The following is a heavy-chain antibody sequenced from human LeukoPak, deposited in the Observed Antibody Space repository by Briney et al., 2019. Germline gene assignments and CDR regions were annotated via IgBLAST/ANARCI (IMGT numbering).Heavy chain of an antibody. CDR2: IYHSGST. Sequence: PSETLSLTCTVSGYSISSGYYWGWIRQPPGMGLEWIGSIYHSGSTYYNPSLKSRVTISVDTSKNLFSLSLTSMTAADTAIYYCAKDAVSPGEDYFDPWARECWSPSPQ. CDR1: GYSISSGYY. V-gene: IGHV4-38-2*02. J-gene: IGHJ5*02. D-gene: IGHD7-27*01. CDR3: AKDAVSPGEDYFDP.